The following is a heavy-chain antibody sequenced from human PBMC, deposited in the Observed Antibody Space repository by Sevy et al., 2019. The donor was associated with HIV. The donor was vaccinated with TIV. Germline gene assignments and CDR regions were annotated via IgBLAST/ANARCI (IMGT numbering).Heavy chain of an antibody. Sequence: GGSLRLSCAASGFSFSNYGMHWVRQAPGKGLEWVAVIWFDGSQIKYADSVKGRFVISRDNLRDTLYLQMNNLTVEDTAVYYCSSPAVAHGMDVRGQGTTVTVSS. CDR2: IWFDGSQI. D-gene: IGHD5-12*01. J-gene: IGHJ6*02. CDR1: GFSFSNYG. V-gene: IGHV3-33*01. CDR3: SSPAVAHGMDV.